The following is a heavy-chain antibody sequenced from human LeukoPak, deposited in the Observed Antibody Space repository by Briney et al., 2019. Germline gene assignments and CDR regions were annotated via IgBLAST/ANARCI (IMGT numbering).Heavy chain of an antibody. CDR2: TYYRSKWYN. V-gene: IGHV6-1*01. CDR3: ARDRGGIAVATNWFDP. J-gene: IGHJ5*02. Sequence: SQTLSLACAISGDSVSSNSAAWNWIRQSPSRGLEWLGRTYYRSKWYNDYAVSVKSRITINPDTSKNQFSLQLNSVAPEDTAVYYCARDRGGIAVATNWFDPWGQGTLVTVSS. CDR1: GDSVSSNSAA. D-gene: IGHD6-19*01.